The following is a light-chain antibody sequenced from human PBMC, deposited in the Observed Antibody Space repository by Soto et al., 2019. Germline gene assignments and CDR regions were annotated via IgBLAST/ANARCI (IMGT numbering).Light chain of an antibody. CDR2: QTS. V-gene: IGKV3-11*01. CDR1: QYINTR. CDR3: HQRQSWPRT. Sequence: ILLTQSPATLYWFRGDRVTLSCGASQYINTRLAWYQHRPGQAPRLLIYQTSLRAAGIPARFSASGSGTDFTLTISDVQPEDFALYYCHQRQSWPRTFGQGTKVDIK. J-gene: IGKJ1*01.